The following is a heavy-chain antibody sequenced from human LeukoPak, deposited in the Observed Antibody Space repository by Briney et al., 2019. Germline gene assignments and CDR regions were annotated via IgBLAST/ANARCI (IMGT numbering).Heavy chain of an antibody. CDR2: INHSGST. D-gene: IGHD4-17*01. CDR3: AIYGDYTFDY. Sequence: MASETLSLTCAVYGGSFSGYYRSWIRQPPGKGLEWIGKINHSGSTNHNPSLKSRVTMSVDTSKNQFSLNLSSVTAADTAVYYCAIYGDYTFDYWGQGTLVTVSS. CDR1: GGSFSGYY. J-gene: IGHJ4*02. V-gene: IGHV4-34*01.